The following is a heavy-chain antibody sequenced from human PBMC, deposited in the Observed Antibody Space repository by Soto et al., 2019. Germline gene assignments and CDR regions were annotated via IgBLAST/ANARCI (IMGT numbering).Heavy chain of an antibody. Sequence: SETLSLTCTVPGGSISSGGYYWSWIRQHPGKGLEWIGYIYYSGSTYYNPSLKSRVTMSRDTSKNQFSLKLDSVTAADTAVYYCAREVGEVDYSSSSDAFDIWGQGTMVTVSS. CDR3: AREVGEVDYSSSSDAFDI. J-gene: IGHJ3*02. CDR1: GGSISSGGYY. V-gene: IGHV4-30-4*08. CDR2: IYYSGST. D-gene: IGHD6-6*01.